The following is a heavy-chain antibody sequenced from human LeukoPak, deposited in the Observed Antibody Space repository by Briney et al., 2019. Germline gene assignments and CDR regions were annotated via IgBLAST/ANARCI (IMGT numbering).Heavy chain of an antibody. J-gene: IGHJ6*02. V-gene: IGHV3-11*01. CDR3: AGSIGVTGGGVDV. D-gene: IGHD4-23*01. Sequence: PGGSLRLSCAASGVTFSDFNMNCVRQAAGKGLEGVSYITNGGSTIHHADSGKGRFTISSDNAKKTLYLQMNSLMAEDTAVYYCAGSIGVTGGGVDVWGQGTTVTVSS. CDR1: GVTFSDFN. CDR2: ITNGGSTI.